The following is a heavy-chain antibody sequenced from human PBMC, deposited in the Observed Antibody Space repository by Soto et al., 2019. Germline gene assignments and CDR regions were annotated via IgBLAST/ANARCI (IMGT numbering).Heavy chain of an antibody. CDR1: GVSIGSHF. D-gene: IGHD2-2*02. J-gene: IGHJ3*02. CDR2: IYHTVNT. CDR3: ARLQYTEVTALDI. Sequence: QVQLQESGPRLVKPSETLSLTCSVSGVSIGSHFWSWIRQAPGKGPELVGYIYHTVNTNYNPALKSRVTISMDTSENQLSLQLSSVTAADTAVYYCARLQYTEVTALDIWGQGTMVTVSS. V-gene: IGHV4-59*11.